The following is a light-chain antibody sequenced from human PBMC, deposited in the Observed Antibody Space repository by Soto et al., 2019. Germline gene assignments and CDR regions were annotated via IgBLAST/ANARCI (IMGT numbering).Light chain of an antibody. CDR3: QQYGSSTRT. CDR2: GAS. Sequence: TMLTHFHPPLSCSSGERATLSCRASQRVSSSYLAWYQQKPGQAPRLLIYGASSWATGIPDRFSGSGSGTDFTLTISSLEPEDFAVYYCQQYGSSTRTFGQGTKVDIK. CDR1: QRVSSSY. J-gene: IGKJ1*01. V-gene: IGKV3-20*01.